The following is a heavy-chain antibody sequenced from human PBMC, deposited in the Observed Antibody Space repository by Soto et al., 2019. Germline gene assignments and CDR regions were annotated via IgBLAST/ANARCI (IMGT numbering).Heavy chain of an antibody. CDR3: TTESPIVVVPAAREGYYYGMDV. CDR2: IKSKTDGGTT. J-gene: IGHJ6*02. CDR1: GFTFSNAW. V-gene: IGHV3-15*01. Sequence: PGGSLRLSCAASGFTFSNAWMSWVRQAPGKGLEWVGRIKSKTDGGTTDYAAPVKGRFTISRDDSKNTLYLQMNSLKTEDTAVYYCTTESPIVVVPAAREGYYYGMDVWGQGTTVTVSS. D-gene: IGHD2-2*01.